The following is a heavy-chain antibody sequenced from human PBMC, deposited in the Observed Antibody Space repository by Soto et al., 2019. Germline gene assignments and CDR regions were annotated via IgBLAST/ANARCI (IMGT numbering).Heavy chain of an antibody. CDR3: AKDLTVGYDFAAGYYGMDG. V-gene: IGHV3-30*18. J-gene: IGHJ6*02. CDR1: GFTFSSYG. Sequence: GGSLRLSCAASGFTFSSYGMHWVRQAPGKGLEWVAVISYDGSNKYYADSVKGRFTISRDNSKNTLYLQMNSLRAEDTAVYYCAKDLTVGYDFAAGYYGMDGWGQGTTVTVSS. CDR2: ISYDGSNK. D-gene: IGHD3-3*01.